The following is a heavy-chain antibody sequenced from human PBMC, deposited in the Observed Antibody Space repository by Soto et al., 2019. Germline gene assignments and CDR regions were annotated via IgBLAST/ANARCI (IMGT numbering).Heavy chain of an antibody. CDR1: GFTFSSYG. Sequence: QVQLVESGGGVVQPGRSLRLSCAASGFTFSSYGMHWVRQAPGKGLEWVAVISYDGSNKYYADSVKGRFTISRDNSKNTLYLQMNSLRAEDTAVYYCAKVFLYGEEQQYYFDYWGQGTLVTVSS. V-gene: IGHV3-30*18. J-gene: IGHJ4*02. CDR2: ISYDGSNK. CDR3: AKVFLYGEEQQYYFDY. D-gene: IGHD4-17*01.